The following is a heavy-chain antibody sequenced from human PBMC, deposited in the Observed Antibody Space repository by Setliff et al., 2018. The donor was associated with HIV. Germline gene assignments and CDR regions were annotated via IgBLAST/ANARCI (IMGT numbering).Heavy chain of an antibody. V-gene: IGHV5-51*01. CDR3: ARRDGRSMNAFQI. J-gene: IGHJ3*01. D-gene: IGHD2-21*01. Sequence: PGESLKISCKALDYTFTTYWIAWVRQMPGEGLEWMGIIYPDDPDIRYNPSFQNQITISADKSIATAYLQLNNLKASDTATYYCARRDGRSMNAFQIWGPGTMVTVSS. CDR2: IYPDDPDI. CDR1: DYTFTTYW.